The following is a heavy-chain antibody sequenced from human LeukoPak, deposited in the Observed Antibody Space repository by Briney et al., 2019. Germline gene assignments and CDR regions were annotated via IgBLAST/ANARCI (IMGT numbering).Heavy chain of an antibody. V-gene: IGHV4-34*01. CDR3: ARIRVGSGWPKYHYYGMDV. CDR1: GGSFSGYY. CDR2: INHSGST. J-gene: IGHJ6*02. D-gene: IGHD6-19*01. Sequence: SETLSLTCAVYGGSFSGYYWSWIRQPPGKGLEWIGEINHSGSTNYNPSLKSRVTISVDTSKNQFSLKLSSVTAADTAVYYCARIRVGSGWPKYHYYGMDVWGQGTTVTVSS.